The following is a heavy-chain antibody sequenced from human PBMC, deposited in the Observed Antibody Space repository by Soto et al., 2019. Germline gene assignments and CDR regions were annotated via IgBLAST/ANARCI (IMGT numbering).Heavy chain of an antibody. D-gene: IGHD6-13*01. J-gene: IGHJ4*02. CDR3: ARGGLNSSRDFDY. CDR2: INHSGST. V-gene: IGHV4-34*01. CDR1: GDSINPYY. Sequence: PSETLSLTCTVSGDSINPYYWSWIRQPPGKGLEWIGEINHSGSTNYNPSLKSRVTISVDTSKNQFSLKLSSVAAADTAVYYCARGGLNSSRDFDYWGQGTLVTVSS.